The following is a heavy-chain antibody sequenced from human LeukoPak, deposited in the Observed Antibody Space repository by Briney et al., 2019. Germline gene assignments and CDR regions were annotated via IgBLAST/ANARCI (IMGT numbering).Heavy chain of an antibody. CDR3: AKCTHILTGYPIDY. CDR2: ISGSGGST. J-gene: IGHJ4*02. V-gene: IGHV3-23*01. D-gene: IGHD3-9*01. Sequence: AGGSLRLSCAASGFTFSSYAMSWVRQAPGKGLEWVSAISGSGGSTYYADSVKGRFTISRDNSKNTLYLQMNSLRAEDTAVYYCAKCTHILTGYPIDYWGQGTLVTVSS. CDR1: GFTFSSYA.